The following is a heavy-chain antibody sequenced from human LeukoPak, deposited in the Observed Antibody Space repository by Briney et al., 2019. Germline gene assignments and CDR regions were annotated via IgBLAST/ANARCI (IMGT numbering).Heavy chain of an antibody. D-gene: IGHD3-9*01. CDR1: GGSISSYY. J-gene: IGHJ4*02. V-gene: IGHV4-59*01. CDR3: ARDYDILTGYYKGACY. Sequence: SETLSLTCTVSGGSISSYYWSWIRQPPGKGLEWIGYIYYSGSTNYNPSLKSRVTISVDTSKNQFSLKLSSVTAADTAVYYCARDYDILTGYYKGACYWGQGTLVTVSS. CDR2: IYYSGST.